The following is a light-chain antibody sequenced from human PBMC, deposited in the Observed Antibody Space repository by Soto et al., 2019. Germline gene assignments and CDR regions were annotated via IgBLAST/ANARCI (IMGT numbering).Light chain of an antibody. J-gene: IGKJ1*01. Sequence: EIVLTQSPGTLSLSLGERATLSCRASQSVSSSYLAWYQQKPGQAPRLLVYGASTRASGIPDRFSGSGSGTDFTLTISRLEPEDFGVYYCQQYGTSPEWTFDQGTKVEIK. CDR1: QSVSSSY. V-gene: IGKV3-20*01. CDR3: QQYGTSPEWT. CDR2: GAS.